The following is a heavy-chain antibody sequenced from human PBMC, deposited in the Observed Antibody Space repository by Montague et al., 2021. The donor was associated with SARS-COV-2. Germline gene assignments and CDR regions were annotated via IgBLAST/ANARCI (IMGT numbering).Heavy chain of an antibody. CDR3: ARTHYDILTGSLNWFDP. CDR2: IDWDDDK. J-gene: IGHJ5*02. D-gene: IGHD3-9*01. Sequence: PALVKPTQTLTLTCTFSGFSLSTSGMCVSWIRQPPGKALEWLARIDWDDDKYYSTSLKTRLTISKDTSKNQVVLTMTNVDPVDTATYYCARTHYDILTGSLNWFDPWGQGTLVTVSS. V-gene: IGHV2-70*11. CDR1: GFSLSTSGMC.